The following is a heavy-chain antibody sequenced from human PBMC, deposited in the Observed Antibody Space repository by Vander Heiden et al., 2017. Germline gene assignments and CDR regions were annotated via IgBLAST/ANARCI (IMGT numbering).Heavy chain of an antibody. V-gene: IGHV3-49*04. CDR3: TRAWLVLTYYFDY. CDR1: GFTFGDYA. D-gene: IGHD6-6*01. CDR2: IRSKAYGGTT. Sequence: EVQLVESGGGLVQPGRSLRLPCTAPGFTFGDYAMSWVPQATGKGLEWVGFIRSKAYGGTTEYAASVKGRFTISRDDSKSIAYLQMNSLKTEDTAVYYCTRAWLVLTYYFDYWGQGTLVTVSS. J-gene: IGHJ4*02.